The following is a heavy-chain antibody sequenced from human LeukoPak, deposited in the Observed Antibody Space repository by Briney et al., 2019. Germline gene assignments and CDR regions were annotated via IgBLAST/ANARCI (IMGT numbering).Heavy chain of an antibody. Sequence: PGRALRLSCAASGFTFSRYGMHWVRQAPGKGLEWVAGISYDGINSYYADPVKGRFTISTDNSKSTLYLQINSLRPEDTAVYYCTKGGYSNSWYGDYWGQGTLVTVSS. J-gene: IGHJ4*02. D-gene: IGHD6-13*01. CDR1: GFTFSRYG. CDR3: TKGGYSNSWYGDY. CDR2: ISYDGINS. V-gene: IGHV3-30*18.